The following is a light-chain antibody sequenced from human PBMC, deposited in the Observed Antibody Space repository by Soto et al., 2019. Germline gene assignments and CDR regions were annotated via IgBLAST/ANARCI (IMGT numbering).Light chain of an antibody. J-gene: IGLJ3*02. CDR2: SNI. V-gene: IGLV1-44*01. Sequence: QSVLTQPPSASGTPGQRVTISCSGGSSNIGINTVDWYQQLPGTAPKLLIYSNIHRPSGVPDRFSGSKSGTSASLAISGLQSEDEADFYCAAWDDSLNGWVFGGGTQLTVL. CDR1: SSNIGINT. CDR3: AAWDDSLNGWV.